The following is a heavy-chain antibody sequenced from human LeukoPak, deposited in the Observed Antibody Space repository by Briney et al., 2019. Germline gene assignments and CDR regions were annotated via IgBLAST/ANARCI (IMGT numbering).Heavy chain of an antibody. Sequence: SVNVSCKASGGSFSSDAISWVRQATGQGLERMGGIIPIFGTANYAQKLQGRVTMTTDTSTSTAYMELRSLRSDDTAAYYCARRDILTGSEFDYWGQGTLVTVSS. CDR3: ARRDILTGSEFDY. CDR2: IIPIFGTA. D-gene: IGHD3-9*01. CDR1: GGSFSSDA. J-gene: IGHJ4*02. V-gene: IGHV1-69*05.